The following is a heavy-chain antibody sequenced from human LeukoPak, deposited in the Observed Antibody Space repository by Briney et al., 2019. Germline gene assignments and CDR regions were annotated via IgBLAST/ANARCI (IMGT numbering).Heavy chain of an antibody. V-gene: IGHV3-23*01. Sequence: GRSLSLSCAASGFTFSSYAMSWVRQAPGRGLEWVSAISGSGGSTYYADSVKGRFTISRDNSKNTLYLQMNSLRAEDTAVYYCAKNIVVVPAAELDYWGQGTLVTVSS. J-gene: IGHJ4*02. CDR3: AKNIVVVPAAELDY. CDR2: ISGSGGST. D-gene: IGHD2-2*01. CDR1: GFTFSSYA.